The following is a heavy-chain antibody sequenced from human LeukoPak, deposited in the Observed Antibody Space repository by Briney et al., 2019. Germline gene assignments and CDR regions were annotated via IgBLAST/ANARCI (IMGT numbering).Heavy chain of an antibody. CDR2: IKQDGSEK. CDR3: ARGIYGAVYFDY. CDR1: GGSFSGYY. J-gene: IGHJ4*02. V-gene: IGHV3-7*01. Sequence: ETLSLTCAVYGGSFSGYYWSWVRQAPGKGLEWVANIKQDGSEKYYVDSVKGRFTISRDNAKNSLYLQMNSLRAEDTAVYYCARGIYGAVYFDYWGQGTLVTVSS. D-gene: IGHD4-17*01.